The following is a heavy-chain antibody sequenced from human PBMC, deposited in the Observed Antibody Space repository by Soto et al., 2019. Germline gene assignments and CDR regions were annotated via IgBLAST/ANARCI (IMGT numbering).Heavy chain of an antibody. J-gene: IGHJ6*02. D-gene: IGHD3-10*01. V-gene: IGHV3-48*03. CDR3: AGDDGLGLAPYYGMDV. CDR2: ISSSGSTI. CDR1: GFTFSSYE. Sequence: PGGSLRLSCAASGFTFSSYEMNWVRQAPGKGLEWVSYISSSGSTILYADSVKGRFAISRDNAKNSLYLQMNSLRAEDTAVYYCAGDDGLGLAPYYGMDVWGQGTTVTVSS.